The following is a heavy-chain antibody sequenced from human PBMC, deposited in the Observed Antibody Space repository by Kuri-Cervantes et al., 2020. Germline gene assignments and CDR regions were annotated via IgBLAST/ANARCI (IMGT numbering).Heavy chain of an antibody. CDR2: INHSGST. D-gene: IGHD3-10*01. CDR1: GGSFSGYY. V-gene: IGHV4-34*01. J-gene: IGHJ3*02. CDR3: ARHDGSYGSGSYYAFDI. Sequence: GSLRLSCAVYGGSFSGYYRSWIRQPPGKGLEWIGEINHSGSTNYNPSLKSRVTISVDTSKNQFSLKLSSVTAADTAVYYCARHDGSYGSGSYYAFDIWGQGTMVTVSS.